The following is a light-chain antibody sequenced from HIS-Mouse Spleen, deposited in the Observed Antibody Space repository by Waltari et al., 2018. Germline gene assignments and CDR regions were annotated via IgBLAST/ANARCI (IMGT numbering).Light chain of an antibody. CDR3: YSTDSSGNHRRV. CDR1: ALPKKY. J-gene: IGLJ3*02. V-gene: IGLV3-10*01. Sequence: SYELTQPPSVSVSPGQTARITCSGDALPKKYAYWYQQKSGQAPGLVIYEDSKRPSGIPGRLSGSSAGTMATLTISGAQVEYEADYYCYSTDSSGNHRRVFGGGTKLTVL. CDR2: EDS.